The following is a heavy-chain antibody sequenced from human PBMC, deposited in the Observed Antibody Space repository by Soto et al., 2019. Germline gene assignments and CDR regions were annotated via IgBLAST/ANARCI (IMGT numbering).Heavy chain of an antibody. CDR1: GFTFSSYA. CDR2: ISYDGSNK. Sequence: QVQLVESGGGVVQPGRSLRLSCAASGFTFSSYAMHWVRQAPGKGLEWVAVISYDGSNKYYADSVKGRFTISRDNSKNTLYLQMNSLRAEDTAVYYCASVSGRWLQLRTKTGHFDYWGQGTLVTVSS. J-gene: IGHJ4*02. V-gene: IGHV3-30-3*01. CDR3: ASVSGRWLQLRTKTGHFDY. D-gene: IGHD5-12*01.